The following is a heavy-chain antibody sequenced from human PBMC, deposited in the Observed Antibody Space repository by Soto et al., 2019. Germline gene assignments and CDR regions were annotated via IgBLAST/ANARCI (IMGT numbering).Heavy chain of an antibody. CDR3: ARQSWRSGWPHGAFDI. J-gene: IGHJ3*02. CDR1: GYSFTSYW. D-gene: IGHD6-19*01. CDR2: IYPGDSDT. Sequence: PGESLKISCKGSGYSFTSYWIGWVRQMPGKGLEWMGIIYPGDSDTRYSPSFQGQVTISADKSISTAYLQWSSLKASDTAMYYCARQSWRSGWPHGAFDIWGQGTMVTVSS. V-gene: IGHV5-51*01.